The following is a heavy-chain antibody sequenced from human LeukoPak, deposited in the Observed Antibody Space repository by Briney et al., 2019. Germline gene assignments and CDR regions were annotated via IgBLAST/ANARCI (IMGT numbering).Heavy chain of an antibody. CDR1: AYTFTNYA. Sequence: ASVKVSCKASAYTFTNYAISWVRQAPGQGLEWMGWISVSNGNTNYAQKLQGRVTMTTDTSTNTAYMELRSLRFDDTAVYYCARDSGGRVYNYWGQGTLVTVSS. CDR2: ISVSNGNT. V-gene: IGHV1-18*01. CDR3: ARDSGGRVYNY. J-gene: IGHJ4*02. D-gene: IGHD6-13*01.